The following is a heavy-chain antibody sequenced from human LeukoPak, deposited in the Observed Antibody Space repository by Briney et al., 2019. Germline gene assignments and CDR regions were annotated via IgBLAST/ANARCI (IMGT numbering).Heavy chain of an antibody. J-gene: IGHJ4*02. CDR3: AREYGSRARFDS. CDR1: GDSFISHT. V-gene: IGHV3-48*01. CDR2: IGYSGSPI. D-gene: IGHD5-24*01. Sequence: GGSLRLSCAGSGDSFISHTMIWVRQAPGKGLEWISYIGYSGSPIYYADSVKGRFGISRDDAKTSLYLHMNSLRAEDTAIYYCAREYGSRARFDSWGQGILVTVSS.